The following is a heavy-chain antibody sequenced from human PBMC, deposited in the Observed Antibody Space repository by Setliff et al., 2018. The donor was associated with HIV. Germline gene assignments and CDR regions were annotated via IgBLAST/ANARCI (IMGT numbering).Heavy chain of an antibody. D-gene: IGHD3-10*01. CDR3: ARWHPPYGFWEEDY. CDR2: VFYTGFA. Sequence: SETLSLTCTVSGDSIRGYYWSWIRQPPGKGLEWMGYVFYTGFAAYNPSLKSRLTISVDTSKSQFSLKLKSVTAADTAVYYCARWHPPYGFWEEDYWGQGTLVTVSS. V-gene: IGHV4-59*08. CDR1: GDSIRGYY. J-gene: IGHJ4*02.